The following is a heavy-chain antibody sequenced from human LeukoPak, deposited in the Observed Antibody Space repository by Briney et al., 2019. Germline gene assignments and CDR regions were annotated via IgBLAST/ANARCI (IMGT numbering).Heavy chain of an antibody. CDR2: INTNTGNP. CDR3: ARDSSGWPDPTFDP. J-gene: IGHJ5*02. Sequence: SXXVSCKASGYTFTSYAMNWVRQAPGXGXXWMGWINTNTGNPTYAQGFAGRFVFSLATSVSTAYLQISSLKAEDTAVYYCARDSSGWPDPTFDPWGQGTLVTVSS. D-gene: IGHD6-19*01. V-gene: IGHV7-4-1*02. CDR1: GYTFTSYA.